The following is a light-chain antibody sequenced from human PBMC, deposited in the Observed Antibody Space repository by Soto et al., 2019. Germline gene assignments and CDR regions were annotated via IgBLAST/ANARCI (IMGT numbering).Light chain of an antibody. CDR3: SSFTGSNNYIV. CDR1: KSDIGGDNY. CDR2: EVT. Sequence: QYALTQPPSASGFPGQSVTISCTGPKSDIGGDNYVSWYHRQPGRAPKLIIYEVTERPSGVPGRFSGSKSGDTASLTVTGLQAEDEGEYYCSSFTGSNNYIVFGGGTQLTVL. V-gene: IGLV2-8*01. J-gene: IGLJ3*02.